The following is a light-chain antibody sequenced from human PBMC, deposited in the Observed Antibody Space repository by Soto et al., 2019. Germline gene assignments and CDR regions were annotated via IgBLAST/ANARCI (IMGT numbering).Light chain of an antibody. CDR3: SAYAGSPYLYV. CDR1: KNDIGVYDF. Sequence: SVLTQPPSASGSPGQSVTISCTGTKNDIGVYDFVSWYQHHPGKAPRLMYEVSKRPSGVPDRFSGSKSGNTASLTVSGLQAEDEADYYCSAYAGSPYLYVFGSGTRSPS. J-gene: IGLJ1*01. V-gene: IGLV2-8*01. CDR2: EVS.